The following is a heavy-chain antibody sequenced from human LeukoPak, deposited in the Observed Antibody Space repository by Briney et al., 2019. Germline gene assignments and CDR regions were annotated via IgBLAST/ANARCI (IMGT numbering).Heavy chain of an antibody. Sequence: SETLSLTCTVSGGSISSHYWSWIRQPPGKGLEWIGYIYYSGSTNYNPSLKSRVTISVDTSKNQFSLKLSSVTAADTALYYCASTYSGSYVVYWGQGTLVTLSS. V-gene: IGHV4-59*11. CDR2: IYYSGST. CDR1: GGSISSHY. CDR3: ASTYSGSYVVY. D-gene: IGHD1-26*01. J-gene: IGHJ4*02.